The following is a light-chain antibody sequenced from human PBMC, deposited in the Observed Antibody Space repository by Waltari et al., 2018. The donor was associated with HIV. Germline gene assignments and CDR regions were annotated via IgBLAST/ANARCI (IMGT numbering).Light chain of an antibody. CDR1: GSHIAHND. Sequence: QFVLTQPPSMSAAPGQRVTISCSAHGSHIAHNDVSWYQQFPRAAPKLLIYDTSERPSGIPDRFSGSKSGTSATLAITGLQTGDEADYYCGTWDASLQTGVFGGGTKLTVL. J-gene: IGLJ3*02. CDR3: GTWDASLQTGV. CDR2: DTS. V-gene: IGLV1-51*01.